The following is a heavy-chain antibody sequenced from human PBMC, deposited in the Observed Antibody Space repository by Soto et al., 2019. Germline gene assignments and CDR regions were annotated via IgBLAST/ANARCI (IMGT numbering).Heavy chain of an antibody. D-gene: IGHD3-22*01. CDR2: IIPVFVTP. CDR1: GGSLSNFG. CDR3: ARGDATKIVVTTYYAMDV. Sequence: QVQLVQSGAEVKKPGSSVKVSCTASGGSLSNFGISWVRQAPGQGLEWMGAIIPVFVTPNYAQKFQDRVTINADESTTTVYMEVRSLTSEDTAVYYCARGDATKIVVTTYYAMDVWGQGTTVTVSS. V-gene: IGHV1-69*12. J-gene: IGHJ6*02.